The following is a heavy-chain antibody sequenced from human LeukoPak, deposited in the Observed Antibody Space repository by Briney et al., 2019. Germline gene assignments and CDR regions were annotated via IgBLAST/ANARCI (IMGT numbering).Heavy chain of an antibody. Sequence: PETLSLTCAAYGGSFSGYYWSWIRQPPGKGLEWIGEINHSGSTNYNPSLKSRVTMSVDTSKNQFSLKMSSVTAADTAVYYCARVRRIVGATLSPYFDYWGQGTLVTVSS. D-gene: IGHD1-26*01. CDR1: GGSFSGYY. CDR3: ARVRRIVGATLSPYFDY. CDR2: INHSGST. J-gene: IGHJ4*02. V-gene: IGHV4-34*01.